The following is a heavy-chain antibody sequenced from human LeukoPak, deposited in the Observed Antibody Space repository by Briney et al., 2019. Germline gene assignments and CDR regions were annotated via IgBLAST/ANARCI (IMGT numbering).Heavy chain of an antibody. CDR2: IYYSGST. Sequence: SETLSLNCTVSGGSISSSSYYWGWIRQPPGKGLEWIGSIYYSGSTYYNPSLKSRVTISVDTSKNQFSLKPSSVTAADTAVYYCARLATLGNYDFWSGYYKRIRDEDAFDIWGQGTMVTVSS. J-gene: IGHJ3*02. V-gene: IGHV4-39*01. CDR3: ARLATLGNYDFWSGYYKRIRDEDAFDI. D-gene: IGHD3-3*01. CDR1: GGSISSSSYY.